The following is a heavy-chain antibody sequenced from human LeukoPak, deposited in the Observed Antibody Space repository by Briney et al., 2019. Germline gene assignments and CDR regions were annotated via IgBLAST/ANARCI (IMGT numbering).Heavy chain of an antibody. CDR3: ARVTGYTIEDYFDY. CDR1: GGSITNYY. J-gene: IGHJ4*02. Sequence: PSETLSLTCTVSGGSITNYYWSWIRQPPGKGLEWIGYIHYSGSTKYKSSLKSRVTISVDTSKNQFSLKLNSVTAADTAVYYCARVTGYTIEDYFDYWGQGTLVTVSS. V-gene: IGHV4-59*01. CDR2: IHYSGST. D-gene: IGHD3-9*01.